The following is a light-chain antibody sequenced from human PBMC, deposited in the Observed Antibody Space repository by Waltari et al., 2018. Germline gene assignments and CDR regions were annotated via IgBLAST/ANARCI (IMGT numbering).Light chain of an antibody. Sequence: EVVMTPSPAALSVSTGERVTLSCKASQNIDNNLSWYQHKPGQSPRLLIYGASTRATGVPARFSGSGSGTEFTLTISSLQSEDCAVFYCQQYNRWPPLTFGGGTKVEIK. CDR3: QQYNRWPPLT. J-gene: IGKJ4*01. CDR1: QNIDNN. CDR2: GAS. V-gene: IGKV3-15*01.